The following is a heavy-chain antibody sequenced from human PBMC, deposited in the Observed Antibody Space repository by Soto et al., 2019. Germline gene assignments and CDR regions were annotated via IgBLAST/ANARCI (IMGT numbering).Heavy chain of an antibody. CDR3: ARDQAAAGISWFDP. Sequence: SVKVSCKASGGTFSSYAISWVRQAPGQGLEWMGGIIPIFGTANYAQKFQGRVTITGNKSTSTAYMELSSLRSEDTAVYYCARDQAAAGISWFDPWGQGPLVTVSS. D-gene: IGHD6-13*01. CDR1: GGTFSSYA. CDR2: IIPIFGTA. V-gene: IGHV1-69*06. J-gene: IGHJ5*02.